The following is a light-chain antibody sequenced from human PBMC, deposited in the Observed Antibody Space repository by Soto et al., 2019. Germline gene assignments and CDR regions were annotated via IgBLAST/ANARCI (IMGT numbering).Light chain of an antibody. CDR3: QSYDSSLRVV. Sequence: QSVLTRPPSVSGAPGQRVIISCTGSSSNIGAGYDVHWYQQLPGTAPKLLIYGNNNRPSGVPDRFSGSKSGTSASLAITGLQAEDEADYYCQSYDSSLRVVFGGGTKLTVL. CDR2: GNN. V-gene: IGLV1-40*01. J-gene: IGLJ2*01. CDR1: SSNIGAGYD.